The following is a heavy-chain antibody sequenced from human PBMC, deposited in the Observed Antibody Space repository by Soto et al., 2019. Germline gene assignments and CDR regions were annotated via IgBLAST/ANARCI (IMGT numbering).Heavy chain of an antibody. CDR1: GFTVSSNY. Sequence: EVRLVESGGGLVQPGGSLRLSCAAFGFTVSSNYMTWVRLAPGKALEWVSLVYRGGATHYAASVKGRFTISTHSSQNTLFLQMNSLRTEETATYYCVRGRYGSEIHWGQGTKVTVSS. V-gene: IGHV3-53*04. CDR3: VRGRYGSEIH. J-gene: IGHJ4*02. D-gene: IGHD3-10*01. CDR2: VYRGGAT.